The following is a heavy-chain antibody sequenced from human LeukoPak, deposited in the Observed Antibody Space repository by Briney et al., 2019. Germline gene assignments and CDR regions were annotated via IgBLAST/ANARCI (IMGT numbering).Heavy chain of an antibody. CDR3: ARSRVPAAIGYFDY. J-gene: IGHJ4*02. CDR1: GGSISSYY. Sequence: KPSETLSLTCTVSGGSISSYYWSWIRQPPGKGLEWIGYIYTSGSTNYNPSLKSRVTISVDTSKNQFSLKLSSVTAADTAVYYCARSRVPAAIGYFDYWGQGTLVTVSP. V-gene: IGHV4-4*09. D-gene: IGHD2-2*01. CDR2: IYTSGST.